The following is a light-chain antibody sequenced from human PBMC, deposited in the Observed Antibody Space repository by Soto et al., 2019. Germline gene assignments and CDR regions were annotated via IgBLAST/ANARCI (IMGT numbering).Light chain of an antibody. Sequence: DIQMTQSPSTLSASVGDRITITCRASQNVNSWLAWYQQKPGKAPKVLIYKASSLESGVPSRFRGSGSGTEFTLTISSLQPDYFATYYCQEYNTYSPWTFGQGTKVEIK. J-gene: IGKJ1*01. CDR3: QEYNTYSPWT. CDR1: QNVNSW. CDR2: KAS. V-gene: IGKV1-5*03.